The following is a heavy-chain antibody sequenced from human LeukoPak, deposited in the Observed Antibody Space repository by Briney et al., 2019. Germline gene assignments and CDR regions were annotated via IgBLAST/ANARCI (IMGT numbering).Heavy chain of an antibody. CDR2: IYSSGAT. CDR1: GGSISSRSYY. J-gene: IGHJ5*02. CDR3: ARGLLFSWFDP. D-gene: IGHD2-21*02. Sequence: SETLSLTCTVSGGSISSRSYYWGWIRQPPGKGLECIGNIYSSGATYYNPSLKSRVTISVDTSKNQFSLKLSSVTAADTAVYYCARGLLFSWFDPWGQGTLVTVSS. V-gene: IGHV4-39*07.